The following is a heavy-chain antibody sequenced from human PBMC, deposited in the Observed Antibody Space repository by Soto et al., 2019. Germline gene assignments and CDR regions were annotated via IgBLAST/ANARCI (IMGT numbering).Heavy chain of an antibody. CDR3: ARDHHGVTATHNYYGMDV. CDR1: GFTFSSYA. J-gene: IGHJ6*02. V-gene: IGHV3-30-3*01. Sequence: QVQLVESGGGVVQPGRSLRLSCAASGFTFSSYAMHWVRQAPGKGLEWVAVISYDGSNKYYADSVKGRFTISRDNSKNTLYLQMNSLRAEDTAVYYCARDHHGVTATHNYYGMDVWGQGTTVAVSS. D-gene: IGHD2-21*02. CDR2: ISYDGSNK.